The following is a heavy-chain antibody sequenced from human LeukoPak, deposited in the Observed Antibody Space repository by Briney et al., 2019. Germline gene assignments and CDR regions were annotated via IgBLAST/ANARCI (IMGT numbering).Heavy chain of an antibody. CDR2: IYFSGST. J-gene: IGHJ4*02. Sequence: SETLPLTCTVSGGSISSYYWSWIRQPPGKGLEWIGYIYFSGSTNYNPSLKSRVTMSVDTSKNQFSLKLSSVTAADTAVYYCAREDIVATIGGDYFDYWGQGTLVTVSS. V-gene: IGHV4-59*12. CDR3: AREDIVATIGGDYFDY. CDR1: GGSISSYY. D-gene: IGHD5-12*01.